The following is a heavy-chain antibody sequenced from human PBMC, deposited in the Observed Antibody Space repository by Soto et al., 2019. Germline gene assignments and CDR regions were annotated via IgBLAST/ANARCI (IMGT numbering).Heavy chain of an antibody. V-gene: IGHV1-46*01. J-gene: IGHJ6*03. Sequence: ASVKVSCKASGYTFTSYYMHWVRQAPGQGLEWMGRINACDGSTSYAQKFQGRVTMTTDTSTSTAYMELRSLRSDDTAVYYCARVDHGDYPLYYYYYYMDVWGKGTTVTVSS. CDR3: ARVDHGDYPLYYYYYYMDV. D-gene: IGHD4-17*01. CDR1: GYTFTSYY. CDR2: INACDGST.